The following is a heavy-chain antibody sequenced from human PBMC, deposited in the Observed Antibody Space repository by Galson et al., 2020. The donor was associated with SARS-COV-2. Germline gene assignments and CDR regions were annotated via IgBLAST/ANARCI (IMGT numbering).Heavy chain of an antibody. Sequence: ASVKVSCKASGYTFTGYGISWVRQAPGQRLEWMGWISAYNDNTKYAQNLQGRVTMTTDTSTATAYMELRSLRSDDTAVFYCARTDTIEYYYGSGTEPLVDYWGQGTLVTVSS. V-gene: IGHV1-18*01. D-gene: IGHD3-10*01. CDR3: ARTDTIEYYYGSGTEPLVDY. CDR2: ISAYNDNT. J-gene: IGHJ4*02. CDR1: GYTFTGYG.